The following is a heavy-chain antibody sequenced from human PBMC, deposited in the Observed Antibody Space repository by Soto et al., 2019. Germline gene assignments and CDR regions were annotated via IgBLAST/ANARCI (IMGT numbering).Heavy chain of an antibody. J-gene: IGHJ6*02. D-gene: IGHD3-16*01. CDR2: IWYDGSNK. CDR3: AREGSSPFGVDYGMDI. Sequence: AAAGVTFRNYGGRRISKKKGKGLEWVAVIWYDGSNKYYADSVKGRFTISRDNSKNTLYLQMNSLRAEDTAVYYCAREGSSPFGVDYGMDIRGQGTTVTVSS. CDR1: GVTFRNYG. V-gene: IGHV3-33*08.